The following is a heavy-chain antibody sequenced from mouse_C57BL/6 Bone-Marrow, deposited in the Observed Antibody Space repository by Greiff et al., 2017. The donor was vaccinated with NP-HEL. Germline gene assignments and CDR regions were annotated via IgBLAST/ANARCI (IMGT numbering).Heavy chain of an antibody. V-gene: IGHV5-15*01. J-gene: IGHJ3*01. CDR2: ISNLAYSI. Sequence: EVKLMESGGGLVQPGGSLKLSCAASGFTFSDYGMAWVRQAPRKGPEWVAFISNLAYSIYYADTVTGRFTISRENAKNTLYLEMSSLRSEDTAMYYCASHYYYGSSPAWFAYWGQGTLVTVSA. D-gene: IGHD1-1*01. CDR3: ASHYYYGSSPAWFAY. CDR1: GFTFSDYG.